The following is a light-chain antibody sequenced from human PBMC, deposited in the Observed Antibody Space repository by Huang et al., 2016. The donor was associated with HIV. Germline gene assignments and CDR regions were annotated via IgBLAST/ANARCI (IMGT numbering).Light chain of an antibody. V-gene: IGKV3-15*01. J-gene: IGKJ1*01. CDR1: QSINAY. Sequence: EIVMTQSPATLSVSPGDRATLSCSTSQSINAYLAWCQRKPGQAPRLLLYGASTRATGIPARFSGSGSGTEFTLTISSLQSEDFAVYYCQQYNNWPRTFGQGTKVEIK. CDR3: QQYNNWPRT. CDR2: GAS.